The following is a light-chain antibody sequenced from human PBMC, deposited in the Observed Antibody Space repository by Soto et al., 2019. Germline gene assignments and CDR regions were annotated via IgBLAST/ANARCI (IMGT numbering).Light chain of an antibody. CDR2: DVN. J-gene: IGLJ2*01. CDR3: SSFTTSTTVV. V-gene: IGLV2-14*01. CDR1: TSDVGGYDY. Sequence: QSALTQPASVSWSPGQSITISCTGSTSDVGGYDYVSWYQQHPGKAPKLLIHDVNTRPSGVSDRFSGSKSGNTASLTISGLQAEDEADDYCSSFTTSTTVVFRGGTQLTGL.